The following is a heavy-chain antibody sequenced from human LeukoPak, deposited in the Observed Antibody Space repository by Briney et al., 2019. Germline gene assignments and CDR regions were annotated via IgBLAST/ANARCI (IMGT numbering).Heavy chain of an antibody. V-gene: IGHV5-51*01. J-gene: IGHJ3*02. CDR1: GYRFSTYW. CDR2: IYPDDSDT. Sequence: GESLKISCKTSGYRFSTYWIGWVRQMPGKGLEWMGIIYPDDSDTRYSPPFQGQVTISADKSISTAYLQWSSLKASDSAMYYCARLLWFGEGRGFDIWGQGTMVTVSS. CDR3: ARLLWFGEGRGFDI. D-gene: IGHD3-10*01.